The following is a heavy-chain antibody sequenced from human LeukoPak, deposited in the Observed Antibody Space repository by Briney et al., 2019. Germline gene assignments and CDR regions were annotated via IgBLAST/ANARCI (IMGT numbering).Heavy chain of an antibody. CDR2: IKTKGDGGTT. CDR3: ATPGRRWDYFDF. D-gene: IGHD5-24*01. CDR1: GFTLSNAW. J-gene: IGHJ4*02. V-gene: IGHV3-15*01. Sequence: GGSLRLSCTVSGFTLSNAWMTWVRQAPGKGLEWIGRIKTKGDGGTTDYAAPVKGRFTISRDDSKNTVYLQMNSLKIEDTAVYSCATPGRRWDYFDFWGRGTLVTVSP.